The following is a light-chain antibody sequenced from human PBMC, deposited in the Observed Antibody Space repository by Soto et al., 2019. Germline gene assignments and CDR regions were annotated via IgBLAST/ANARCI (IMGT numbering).Light chain of an antibody. CDR3: QVWDTMTDHPV. CDR1: NIATKR. CDR2: DNS. V-gene: IGLV3-21*02. Sequence: ELTQPPSVSVAPGQTARITCGGNNIATKRVHWYQQRPGQAPVLVVYDNSDRPSGIPERFSGSNSGNTATLTVSRVDAGDEADYYCQVWDTMTDHPVFGGGTQLTVL. J-gene: IGLJ7*01.